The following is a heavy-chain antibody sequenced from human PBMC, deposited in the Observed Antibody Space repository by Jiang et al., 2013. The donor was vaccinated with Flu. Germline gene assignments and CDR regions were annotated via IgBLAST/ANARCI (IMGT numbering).Heavy chain of an antibody. CDR2: INHSGST. CDR1: GGSFSGYY. CDR3: ARGGGKVGWTTIHYYYYGMDV. D-gene: IGHD5-12*01. V-gene: IGHV4-34*01. Sequence: SLTCAVYGGSFSGYYWSWIRQPPGKGLEWIGEINHSGSTNYNPSLKSRVTISVDTSKNQFSLKLSSVTAADTAVYYCARGGGKVGWTTIHYYYYGMDVWGQGTTVTVSS. J-gene: IGHJ6*02.